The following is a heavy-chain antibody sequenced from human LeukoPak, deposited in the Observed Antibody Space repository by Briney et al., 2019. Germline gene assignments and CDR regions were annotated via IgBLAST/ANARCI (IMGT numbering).Heavy chain of an antibody. CDR2: IYYSGST. Sequence: ASETLSLTCTVSGGSISSYYWSWIRQPPGKGLEWIGYIYYSGSTNYNPSLKSRVTISVDPSKNQFSLKLSSVTAADTAVYYCASLPTYYDILTGFDYWGQGTLVTVSS. CDR1: GGSISSYY. J-gene: IGHJ4*02. CDR3: ASLPTYYDILTGFDY. D-gene: IGHD3-9*01. V-gene: IGHV4-59*01.